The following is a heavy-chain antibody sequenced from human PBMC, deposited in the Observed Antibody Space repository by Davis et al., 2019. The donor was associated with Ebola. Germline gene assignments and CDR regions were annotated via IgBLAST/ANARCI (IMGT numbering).Heavy chain of an antibody. D-gene: IGHD3-9*01. CDR2: IYYSGTT. V-gene: IGHV4-31*03. CDR1: VGSIRSGGYY. J-gene: IGHJ5*02. CDR3: ARHFWGTISPSGWFDP. Sequence: MPSETLSLTSSIAVGSIRSGGYYWNWIRQHPGEGLEWIGIIYYSGTTHYNPSLKSRVIISRDTSKNQFSLKLSSVTAADTAVYYCARHFWGTISPSGWFDPWGQGTLVTVSS.